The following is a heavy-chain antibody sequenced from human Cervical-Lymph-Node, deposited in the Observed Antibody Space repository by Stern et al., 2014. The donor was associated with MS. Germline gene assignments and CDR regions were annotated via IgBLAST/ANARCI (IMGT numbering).Heavy chain of an antibody. D-gene: IGHD1-26*01. J-gene: IGHJ4*02. CDR2: ISDDGRDK. CDR3: AKGGSGSYLD. V-gene: IGHV3-30*04. Sequence: DQLVESGGGVVQPGRSLRLSCAASGFVFRRYALHWVRQAPGKGLEWVTLISDDGRDKYYTDSGRGRFTVSRDNSNNTVDLEMNSLRLEATAVYYCAKGGSGSYLDWGQGSLVTVSS. CDR1: GFVFRRYA.